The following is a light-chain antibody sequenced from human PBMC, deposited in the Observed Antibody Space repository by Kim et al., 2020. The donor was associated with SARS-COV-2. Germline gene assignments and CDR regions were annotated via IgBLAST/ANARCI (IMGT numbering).Light chain of an antibody. CDR1: SLRSYY. CDR3: NSRDSNDNVV. V-gene: IGLV3-19*01. J-gene: IGLJ2*01. Sequence: VALGQTVRITSQGDSLRSYYASGYQQQPGQAPIVVIYGKNNRPSGIPDRFSGSSSGNTASLTITGSQAGDEADYYCNSRDSNDNVVFGGGTKVNV. CDR2: GKN.